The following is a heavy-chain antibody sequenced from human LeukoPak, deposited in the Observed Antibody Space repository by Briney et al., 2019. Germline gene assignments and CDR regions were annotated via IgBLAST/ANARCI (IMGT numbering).Heavy chain of an antibody. J-gene: IGHJ4*02. CDR3: ARTQRGVYCGGDCEVFFFDY. Sequence: SETLSLTCTVSGGSISSYYWSRIRQPAGKGLEWIGRIYTSGGTNYNPSPKSRVTMSVDTSKHQFSLKLSSVTAADTAVYYCARTQRGVYCGGDCEVFFFDYWGQGTLVTVSS. D-gene: IGHD2-21*02. V-gene: IGHV4-4*07. CDR1: GGSISSYY. CDR2: IYTSGGT.